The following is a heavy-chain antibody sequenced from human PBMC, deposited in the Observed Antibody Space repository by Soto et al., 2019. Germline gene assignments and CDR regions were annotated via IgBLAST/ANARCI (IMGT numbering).Heavy chain of an antibody. J-gene: IGHJ6*02. CDR2: INAGNGNT. Sequence: ASVKVSCKASGYTFTSYAMHWVRQAPGQRLEWMGWINAGNGNTKYSQKFQGRVTITRDTSASTAYMELSSLRSEDTAVYYCARDRRVTIFGVVIIRYYYGMDVWGQGTTVTVSS. D-gene: IGHD3-3*01. CDR1: GYTFTSYA. V-gene: IGHV1-3*01. CDR3: ARDRRVTIFGVVIIRYYYGMDV.